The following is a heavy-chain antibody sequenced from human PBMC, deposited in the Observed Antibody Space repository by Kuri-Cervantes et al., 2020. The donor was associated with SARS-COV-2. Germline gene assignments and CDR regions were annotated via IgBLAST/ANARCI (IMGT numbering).Heavy chain of an antibody. CDR3: ARDRVEYSSSSDY. Sequence: ASVKISCKASGYTFTSYYMHWVRQAPGQGLEWMGGIIPIFGTANYAQKFQGRVTMTTDTSTSTAYMELRSLRSDDTAVYYCARDRVEYSSSSDYWGQGTLVTVSS. D-gene: IGHD6-6*01. V-gene: IGHV1-46*01. CDR1: GYTFTSYY. CDR2: IIPIFGTA. J-gene: IGHJ4*02.